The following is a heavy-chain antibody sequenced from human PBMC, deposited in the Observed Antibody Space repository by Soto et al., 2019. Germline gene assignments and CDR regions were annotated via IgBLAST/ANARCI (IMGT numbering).Heavy chain of an antibody. Sequence: EVQLVESGGGLVQPGGSLRLSCAGSGFTFSGYWMHWVRQAPGKGPVWVSRLNPNGTFTTNADSVKGRFTISRDNAKNTVYLQMNSLRADDTAVYYYARGVTSTTYWGLFYNWGQGTLVTVSS. D-gene: IGHD4-17*01. CDR2: LNPNGTFT. CDR1: GFTFSGYW. J-gene: IGHJ4*02. V-gene: IGHV3-74*01. CDR3: ARGVTSTTYWGLFYN.